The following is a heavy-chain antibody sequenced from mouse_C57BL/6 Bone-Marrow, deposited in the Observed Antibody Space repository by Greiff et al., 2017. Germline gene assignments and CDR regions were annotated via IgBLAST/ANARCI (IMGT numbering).Heavy chain of an antibody. J-gene: IGHJ2*01. D-gene: IGHD2-3*01. Sequence: VKLVESGAELVRPGTSVKMSCKASGYTFTNYWIGWAKQRPGHGLVWIGDIYPGSGSTNYNEKFKSKATLTVDTSSSTAYMQLSSLTSEVSAVYYCARRGGWPYFDYWGQGTTLTVSS. CDR3: ARRGGWPYFDY. V-gene: IGHV1-63*01. CDR2: IYPGSGST. CDR1: GYTFTNYW.